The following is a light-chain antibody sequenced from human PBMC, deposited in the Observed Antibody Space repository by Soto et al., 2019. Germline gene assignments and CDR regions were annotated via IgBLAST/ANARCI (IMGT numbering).Light chain of an antibody. CDR2: DAS. Sequence: EIVLTQSPATLSLSPGERATLSCRASQGVSSYLAWYQQKPGQAPRLLIYDASNRATGIPARFSGSGSGTEFTLTISSLQSEDFAVYSCQQYNNWPPTFGQGTKVDIK. J-gene: IGKJ1*01. CDR1: QGVSSY. V-gene: IGKV3D-15*01. CDR3: QQYNNWPPT.